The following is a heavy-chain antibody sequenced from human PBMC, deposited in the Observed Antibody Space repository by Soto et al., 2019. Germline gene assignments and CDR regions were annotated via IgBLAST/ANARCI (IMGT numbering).Heavy chain of an antibody. Sequence: GASVKVCCKASGYTFTGYYMHWVRQAPGQGLEKMGWINPNSGGTNYAQKFQGWVTMTRATSISTAYMELSRLRSDDTAVYYCARGVTSGNSLGWFDPWGQGTLVTVSS. CDR1: GYTFTGYY. V-gene: IGHV1-2*04. J-gene: IGHJ5*02. D-gene: IGHD1-26*01. CDR2: INPNSGGT. CDR3: ARGVTSGNSLGWFDP.